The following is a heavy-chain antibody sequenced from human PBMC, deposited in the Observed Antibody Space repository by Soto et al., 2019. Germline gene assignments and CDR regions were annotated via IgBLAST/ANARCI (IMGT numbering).Heavy chain of an antibody. Sequence: QVQLVESGGGVVQPGRSLRLSCAASGFTFSSYGMHWVRQAPGKGLEWVAVISYDGSNKYYADSVKGRFTISRDNSKNTLYLQMNSLRAEDTSVYYCAKDLSSGWLVWGQGTLVTVSS. D-gene: IGHD6-19*01. J-gene: IGHJ4*02. CDR1: GFTFSSYG. V-gene: IGHV3-30*18. CDR3: AKDLSSGWLV. CDR2: ISYDGSNK.